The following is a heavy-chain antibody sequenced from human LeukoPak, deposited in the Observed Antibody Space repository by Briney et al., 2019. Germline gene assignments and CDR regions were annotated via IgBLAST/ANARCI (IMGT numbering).Heavy chain of an antibody. CDR2: ISSSSIYI. Sequence: GVSLRLSCAASGFTFSSYSMHWVRQAPGKGLEWVSSISSSSIYIYYVDSVKGRFTISRDNAKNSLYLQMNSLSAEDTAVYYCARGASNSGSYYNWFDPWGQGTLVSVSS. CDR3: ARGASNSGSYYNWFDP. J-gene: IGHJ5*02. CDR1: GFTFSSYS. V-gene: IGHV3-21*01. D-gene: IGHD1-26*01.